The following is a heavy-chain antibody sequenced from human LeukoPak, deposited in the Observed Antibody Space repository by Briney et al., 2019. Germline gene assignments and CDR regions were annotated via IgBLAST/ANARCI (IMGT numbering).Heavy chain of an antibody. D-gene: IGHD1-1*01. V-gene: IGHV1-46*01. CDR3: ARDFGYNWKANWFDP. Sequence: ASVKVSCKASGYTFTSYYMHWVRQAPGQGLEWMGIINLSGGTTYYAQKFQGRVTMTNDMSTSTVYMELSSLRSEDTAVYYCARDFGYNWKANWFDPWGQGALVTVS. CDR1: GYTFTSYY. CDR2: INLSGGTT. J-gene: IGHJ5*02.